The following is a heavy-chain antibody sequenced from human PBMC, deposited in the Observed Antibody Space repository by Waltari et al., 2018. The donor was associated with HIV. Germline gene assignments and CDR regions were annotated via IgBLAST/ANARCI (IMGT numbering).Heavy chain of an antibody. CDR1: GGSISGYS. CDR3: ARGAGYDSVGYYFILDY. Sequence: VQLQESGPGLVKSSETLSLTCSVSGGSISGYSWSWIRQSPGKGLEWVGYFYYSGSINYSPSLKSRATISVDTSKNQFSLKLTSLTAADTAVYYCARGAGYDSVGYYFILDYWGQGALVTVSS. CDR2: FYYSGSI. D-gene: IGHD3-22*01. J-gene: IGHJ4*02. V-gene: IGHV4-59*01.